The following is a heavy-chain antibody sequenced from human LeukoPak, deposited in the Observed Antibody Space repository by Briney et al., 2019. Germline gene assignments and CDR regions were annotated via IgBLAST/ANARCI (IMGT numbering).Heavy chain of an antibody. CDR3: AKLRGHPDWAGNMIYGDFDY. CDR2: ISGSGGST. Sequence: GGSLRLSCAASGFTFSSYAMSWVRQAPGKGLEWVSAISGSGGSTYYADSVKGRFTISRDNSKNTLYLQMNSLRAEDTAVYYCAKLRGHPDWAGNMIYGDFDYWGQGTLVTVSS. V-gene: IGHV3-23*01. J-gene: IGHJ4*02. CDR1: GFTFSSYA. D-gene: IGHD4-17*01.